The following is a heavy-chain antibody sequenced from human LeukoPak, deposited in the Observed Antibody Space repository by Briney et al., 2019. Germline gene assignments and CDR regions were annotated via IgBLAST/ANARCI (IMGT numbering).Heavy chain of an antibody. CDR3: AKLHDCSSTSCLDYMDV. CDR1: GFTFSSYS. V-gene: IGHV3-48*01. J-gene: IGHJ6*03. Sequence: GGSLRLSCAASGFTFSSYSMNWVRQAPGQGLEWVSYITSSSSTIFYADSVKGRFTISRDNSKKTLYLQMNSLRAEDTAVYYCAKLHDCSSTSCLDYMDVWGKGTTVTVSS. D-gene: IGHD2-2*01. CDR2: ITSSSSTI.